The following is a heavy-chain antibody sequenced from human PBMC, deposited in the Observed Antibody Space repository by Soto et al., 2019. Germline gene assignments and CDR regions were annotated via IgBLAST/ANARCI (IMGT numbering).Heavy chain of an antibody. Sequence: EVQLLESGGNLVQPGGSLRLSCAASGFTFSNDAMSWVRQAPGKGLEWVSGISSRGGGTYYIDSVKGRFTISRDNSKNTLYLQMNSLRAEDTAVYYCAREYTYGDYWGQGTLVTVSS. J-gene: IGHJ4*02. D-gene: IGHD5-18*01. CDR2: ISSRGGGT. CDR3: AREYTYGDY. CDR1: GFTFSNDA. V-gene: IGHV3-23*01.